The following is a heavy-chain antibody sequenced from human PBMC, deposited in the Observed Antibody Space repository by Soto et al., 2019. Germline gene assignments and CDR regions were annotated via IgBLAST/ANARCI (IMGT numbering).Heavy chain of an antibody. CDR1: GGSISSYY. CDR3: ARRHGPFDF. Sequence: PSETLSLTCSVSGGSISSYYWSWIRQPPGKGLEWIGYIYYSGSTSYNPSLKSRVTISVDTSKNQFSLKLSSVTAADTAVYYCARRHGPFDFWGPGTLVTVSS. J-gene: IGHJ4*02. V-gene: IGHV4-59*01. CDR2: IYYSGST.